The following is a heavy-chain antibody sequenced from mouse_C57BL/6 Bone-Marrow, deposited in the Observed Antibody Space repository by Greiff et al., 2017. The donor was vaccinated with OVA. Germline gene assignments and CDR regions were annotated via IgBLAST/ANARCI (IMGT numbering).Heavy chain of an antibody. CDR3: TDPYSYAMDY. Sequence: VQLQQSGAELVRPGASVTLSCKASGYTFTDYEMHWVKQTPVHGLEWIGAIDPETGGTAYNQKFKGKAILTADKSSSTAYMELRSLTSEDSAVYYCTDPYSYAMDYWGQGTSVTVSS. D-gene: IGHD2-10*01. J-gene: IGHJ4*01. CDR1: GYTFTDYE. CDR2: IDPETGGT. V-gene: IGHV1-15*01.